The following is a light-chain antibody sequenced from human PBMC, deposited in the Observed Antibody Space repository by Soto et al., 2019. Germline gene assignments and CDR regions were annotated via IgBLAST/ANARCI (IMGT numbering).Light chain of an antibody. CDR2: GAS. CDR1: QTISSS. J-gene: IGKJ4*01. Sequence: IVLPQSPATLSMSPGERATLSCWASQTISSSLAWYQQKPGQAPRLLIYGASTRAAGVPVRFSGSGSGTEFTLTINRQEPEDFAVYYCQQYNRWPLTFGRGTKVDI. CDR3: QQYNRWPLT. V-gene: IGKV3-15*01.